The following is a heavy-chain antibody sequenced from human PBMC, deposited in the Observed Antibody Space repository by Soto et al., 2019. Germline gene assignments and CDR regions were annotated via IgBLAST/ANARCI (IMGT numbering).Heavy chain of an antibody. V-gene: IGHV1-8*01. CDR3: ARRAETNGWNGFGADKYYFDF. J-gene: IGHJ4*02. D-gene: IGHD1-1*01. Sequence: ASVKVSCKASGYTFTSYDIYWVRQATGQGLEWMGWMNPNTGDSSYSQKFQGRVTMTRDTSITTAHMELSSLRSEDTAVYYCARRAETNGWNGFGADKYYFDFWGQGTLVTVSS. CDR2: MNPNTGDS. CDR1: GYTFTSYD.